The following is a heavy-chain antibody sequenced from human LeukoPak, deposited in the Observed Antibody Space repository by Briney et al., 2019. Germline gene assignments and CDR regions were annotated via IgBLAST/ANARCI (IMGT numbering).Heavy chain of an antibody. CDR2: INHSGST. V-gene: IGHV4-34*01. J-gene: IGHJ4*02. D-gene: IGHD2-2*01. CDR3: ARSVIVVVPAAIPDYFDY. CDR1: GGSFSGYY. Sequence: SETLSLTCAVYGGSFSGYYWSWIRQPPGKGLEWIGEINHSGSTNYNPPLKSRVTISVDTSKNQFSLKLSSVTAADTAVYYCARSVIVVVPAAIPDYFDYWGQGTLVTVSS.